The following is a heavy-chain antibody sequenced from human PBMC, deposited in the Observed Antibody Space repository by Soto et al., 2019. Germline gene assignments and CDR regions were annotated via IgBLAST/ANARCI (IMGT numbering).Heavy chain of an antibody. D-gene: IGHD2-15*01. Sequence: SGGPLRLSCVASGFSFSTYDMDWVRQAPGKAPEWIAHISTTSFTIYYADSVKGRFTISRDNVRNSLYLEMKSLRDEDTAVYYCARDRCFDGSCYSASDFWGQGIQVTVSS. CDR2: ISTTSFTI. V-gene: IGHV3-48*02. CDR1: GFSFSTYD. CDR3: ARDRCFDGSCYSASDF. J-gene: IGHJ4*02.